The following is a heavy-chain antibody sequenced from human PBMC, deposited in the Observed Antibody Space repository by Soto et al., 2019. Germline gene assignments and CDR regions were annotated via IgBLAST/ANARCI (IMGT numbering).Heavy chain of an antibody. CDR2: IIPILGIA. V-gene: IGHV1-69*02. J-gene: IGHJ4*02. D-gene: IGHD2-2*01. Sequence: QVQLVQSGAEVKKPGSSVKVSCKASGGTVSSYTISWVRQAPGQGLEWMGRIIPILGIANYAQKFQGRVTITADKSTSTAYMELSSLRSEDTAVYYCASQYCSSTSCYEDYWGQGTLVTVSS. CDR3: ASQYCSSTSCYEDY. CDR1: GGTVSSYT.